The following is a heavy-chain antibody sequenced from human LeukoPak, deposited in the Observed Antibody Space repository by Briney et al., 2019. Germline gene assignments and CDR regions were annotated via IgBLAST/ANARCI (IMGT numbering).Heavy chain of an antibody. D-gene: IGHD3-3*01. Sequence: SVNVSCKASGGTFSSYAISWVRQAPGQGLEWMGGIIPIFGTANYAQKFQGRVTITADESTSTAYMELSSLRSEDTAVYYCARAQIPLFGVVIHGNYYYGMDVWGQGTTVTVSS. CDR2: IIPIFGTA. CDR1: GGTFSSYA. J-gene: IGHJ6*02. V-gene: IGHV1-69*13. CDR3: ARAQIPLFGVVIHGNYYYGMDV.